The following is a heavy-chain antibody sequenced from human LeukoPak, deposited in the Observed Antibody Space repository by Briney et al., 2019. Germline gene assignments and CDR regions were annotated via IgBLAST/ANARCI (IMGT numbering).Heavy chain of an antibody. CDR2: IYYSGST. V-gene: IGHV4-39*07. D-gene: IGHD6-13*01. Sequence: QASETLSLTCTVSGGSISSSSYYWGWIRQPPGKGLEWIGSIYYSGSTYYNPSLKSRVTISVDTSKNQSSLKLSSVTAADTAVHYCARVVAAAGTNWFDPWGQGTLVTVSS. CDR1: GGSISSSSYY. J-gene: IGHJ5*02. CDR3: ARVVAAAGTNWFDP.